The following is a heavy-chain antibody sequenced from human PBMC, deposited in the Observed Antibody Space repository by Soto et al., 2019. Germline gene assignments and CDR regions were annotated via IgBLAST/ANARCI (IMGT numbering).Heavy chain of an antibody. CDR2: IYYSGSS. CDR3: SRVPCGADY. D-gene: IGHD4-17*01. Sequence: LSLTCTLSGGSFSSGDYYWSWIRQPPGKGLEWIGYIYYSGSSYYNPSLKSRVTISVDTSKNQFYLNLSPVTAADTAVYYFSRVPCGADYWGQGTLVTVSS. J-gene: IGHJ4*02. V-gene: IGHV4-30-4*01. CDR1: GGSFSSGDYY.